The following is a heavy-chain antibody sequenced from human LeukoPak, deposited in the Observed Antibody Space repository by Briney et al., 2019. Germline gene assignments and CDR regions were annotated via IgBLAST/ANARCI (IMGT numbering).Heavy chain of an antibody. V-gene: IGHV4-34*01. CDR2: INHSGST. CDR3: ARGLWGSLGGVPAARYYYYYMDV. J-gene: IGHJ6*03. Sequence: SETLSLTCAVYGGSFSGYYWSWIRQPPGKGLEWTGEINHSGSTSYNPSLKSRVTISVDTSKKQFSLKLSSVTAADTAVYYCARGLWGSLGGVPAARYYYYYMDVWGKGTTVTVSS. D-gene: IGHD2-2*01. CDR1: GGSFSGYY.